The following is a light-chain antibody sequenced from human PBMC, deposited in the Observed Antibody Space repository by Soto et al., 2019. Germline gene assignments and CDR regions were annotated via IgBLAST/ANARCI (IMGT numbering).Light chain of an antibody. CDR3: QQRSNWPT. CDR1: QSVSSH. Sequence: EILLTQSPATLSLCPGERATLSCRASQSVSSHLAWYQQKPGQAPRLLIYDASNRATGIPARFSGSGSGTDFTLTISSLEPEDFAVYYCQQRSNWPTFGQGTRLEIK. J-gene: IGKJ5*01. CDR2: DAS. V-gene: IGKV3-11*01.